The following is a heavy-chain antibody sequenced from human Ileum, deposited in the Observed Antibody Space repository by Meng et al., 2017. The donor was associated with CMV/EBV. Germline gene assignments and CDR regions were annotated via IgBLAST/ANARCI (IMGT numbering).Heavy chain of an antibody. J-gene: IGHJ4*02. CDR1: GFVFSYYG. CDR2: IRYDGDNK. Sequence: QVQPAGWGGGVVHPGGSLKLSCAAFGFVFSYYGIHVIRRAPGKGLEWVAFIRYDGDNKYYADSVKGRFTISRDNFNNMLYLQMNSLRTEDTAVYYCTKDQVLLWGQGTLVTVSS. CDR3: TKDQVLL. D-gene: IGHD3-10*01. V-gene: IGHV3-30*02.